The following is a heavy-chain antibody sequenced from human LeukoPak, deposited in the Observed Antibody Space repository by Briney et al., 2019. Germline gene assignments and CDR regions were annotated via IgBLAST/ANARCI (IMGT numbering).Heavy chain of an antibody. CDR1: GFTFSSYA. Sequence: QPGGSLRLSCAASGFTFSSYAMSWVRQAPGKGLEWVSAISGSGGSTYYADSVKGRFTISRDNSKNTLYLQMNSLRAEDTAVYYCAKGRSWGYCSGGSCYSDAFDIWGQGTMVTVSS. CDR2: ISGSGGST. CDR3: AKGRSWGYCSGGSCYSDAFDI. J-gene: IGHJ3*02. V-gene: IGHV3-23*01. D-gene: IGHD2-15*01.